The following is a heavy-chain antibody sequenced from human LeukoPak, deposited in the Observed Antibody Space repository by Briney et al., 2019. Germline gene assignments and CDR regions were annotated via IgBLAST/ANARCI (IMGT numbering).Heavy chain of an antibody. CDR1: GFTFSSYS. Sequence: GGSLRLSCAASGFTFSSYSMNWVRQAPGKGLEWVSSISSSSSYIYYADSVKGRFTISRDNAKNSLYLQMNSLRAEDTAVYYCARDYYDSSGYHPPFDYWGQGTLVTVSS. CDR2: ISSSSSYI. CDR3: ARDYYDSSGYHPPFDY. V-gene: IGHV3-21*01. D-gene: IGHD3-22*01. J-gene: IGHJ4*02.